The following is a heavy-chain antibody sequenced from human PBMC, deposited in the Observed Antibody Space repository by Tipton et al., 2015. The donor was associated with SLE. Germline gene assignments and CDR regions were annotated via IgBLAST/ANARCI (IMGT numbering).Heavy chain of an antibody. J-gene: IGHJ4*02. CDR1: GFTFSDYY. CDR2: ISSSGSDI. CDR3: ARESRLVHY. Sequence: GSLRLSCAASGFTFSDYYMSWIRQAPGKGLEWVSYISSSGSDIYYADSVKGRFTISRDNARNSLDLQMNSLRAEDSAVYYCARESRLVHYWGQGTRVTVSS. V-gene: IGHV3-11*04.